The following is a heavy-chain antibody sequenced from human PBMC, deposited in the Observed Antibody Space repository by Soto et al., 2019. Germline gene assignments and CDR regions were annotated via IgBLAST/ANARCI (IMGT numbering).Heavy chain of an antibody. CDR3: ARRQSIMIRGANAFDI. D-gene: IGHD3-10*01. Sequence: QITLKESGPTLVQPTQPLTLTCSFSGFSLITTGAGVGWIRQPPGKAPEWLALIYWDGEKRYSPALTSRLTITKYSSKNQVVLTMTNMDPVDTATYYHARRQSIMIRGANAFDIWGQGTFLSVSS. J-gene: IGHJ3*02. CDR1: GFSLITTGAG. V-gene: IGHV2-5*02. CDR2: IYWDGEK.